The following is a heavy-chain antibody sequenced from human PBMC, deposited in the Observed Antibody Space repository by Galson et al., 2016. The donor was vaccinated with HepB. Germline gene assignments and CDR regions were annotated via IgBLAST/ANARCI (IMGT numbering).Heavy chain of an antibody. Sequence: SLRLSCAASGFTFSSYWMHWVRQIPGKGLVWVSRINADGSAPSYADSVKGRFTISRDNAKNTLYLQMNSLGAEDTAVYHCVIGTRGWNGVDYWGRGTLVTFSS. D-gene: IGHD1-1*01. CDR1: GFTFSSYW. CDR2: INADGSAP. CDR3: VIGTRGWNGVDY. J-gene: IGHJ4*02. V-gene: IGHV3-74*01.